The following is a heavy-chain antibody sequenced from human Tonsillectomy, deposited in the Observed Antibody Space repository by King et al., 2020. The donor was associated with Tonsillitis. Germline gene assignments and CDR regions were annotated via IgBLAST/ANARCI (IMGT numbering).Heavy chain of an antibody. CDR3: ARSNWGPEGAT. CDR2: INPNSGDT. D-gene: IGHD7-27*01. Sequence: VQLVESGAEVKKPGASVKVSCKALGYIFTGYFIHWVRQAPGQGLEWMGWINPNSGDTNYALKFQGRVTMTKDMSRSTAYIELSRLKSDDTAFYYCARSNWGPEGATWGQGTLVTVSS. V-gene: IGHV1-2*02. CDR1: GYIFTGYF. J-gene: IGHJ5*02.